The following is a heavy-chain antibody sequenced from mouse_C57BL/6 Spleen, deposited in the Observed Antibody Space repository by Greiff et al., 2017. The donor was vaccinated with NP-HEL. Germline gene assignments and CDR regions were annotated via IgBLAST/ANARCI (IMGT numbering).Heavy chain of an antibody. J-gene: IGHJ2*01. CDR2: ISYDGSN. Sequence: DVQLQESGPGLVKPSQSLSLTCSVTGYSITSGYYWNWIRQFPGNKLEWMGYISYDGSNNYNPSLKNRISITRDPSKNQFFLKLNSVTTEDTATYYCARRGNYDYFDYWGQGTTLTVSS. D-gene: IGHD1-1*01. CDR3: ARRGNYDYFDY. V-gene: IGHV3-6*01. CDR1: GYSITSGYY.